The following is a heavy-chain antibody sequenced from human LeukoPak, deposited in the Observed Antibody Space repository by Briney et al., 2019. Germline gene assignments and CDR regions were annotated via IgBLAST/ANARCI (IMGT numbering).Heavy chain of an antibody. Sequence: SETLSLTCTVSGGSISYYYWSWIRQPPGKGLEWVGYTYYSGSTKYNPSLRSRVTISVDTSKNQFSLKLSSVTAADTAVYYCTRGGDDWYAFDIWGQGRMVTVSS. CDR3: TRGGDDWYAFDI. V-gene: IGHV4-59*01. D-gene: IGHD3-9*01. CDR1: GGSISYYY. J-gene: IGHJ3*02. CDR2: TYYSGST.